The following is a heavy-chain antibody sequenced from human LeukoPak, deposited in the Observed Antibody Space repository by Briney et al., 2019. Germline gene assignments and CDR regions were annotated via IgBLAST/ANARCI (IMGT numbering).Heavy chain of an antibody. CDR2: IYYSGST. CDR1: GGSISSYY. D-gene: IGHD3-10*01. CDR3: ARSSYYYGADAFDI. J-gene: IGHJ3*02. Sequence: ASETLSLTCTVSGGSISSYYWSWIRQPPGKGLEWIGYIYYSGSTNYNPSLKSRVTISLDTSKNHFSLKLSSVTAADTAVYYCARSSYYYGADAFDIWGQGTMVTVSS. V-gene: IGHV4-59*01.